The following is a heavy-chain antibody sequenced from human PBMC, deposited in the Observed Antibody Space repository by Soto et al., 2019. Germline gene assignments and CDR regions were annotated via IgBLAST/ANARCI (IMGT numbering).Heavy chain of an antibody. Sequence: PGGSLRLSCAASGFTFSNYGMHWVRQAPGKGLEWVAVISNDGSNKYYADSVKGRFTISRDNSKNTLYLQMNSLRAEDTAVYYCAKDSILTGDYGDYVLPPWGQGTLVTVSS. CDR2: ISNDGSNK. J-gene: IGHJ5*02. D-gene: IGHD4-17*01. V-gene: IGHV3-30*18. CDR3: AKDSILTGDYGDYVLPP. CDR1: GFTFSNYG.